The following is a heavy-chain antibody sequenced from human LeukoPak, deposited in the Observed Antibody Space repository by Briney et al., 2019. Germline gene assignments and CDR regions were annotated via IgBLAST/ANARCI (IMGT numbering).Heavy chain of an antibody. Sequence: PGGSLRLSCAASGFTFNNYAMNWVRQAPGKGLEWVSGISASGGSRYYADSVKGRFTISRDNSKNTLYLQMNSLRAEDTAIYYCAKDITPAFPYYFDYWGQGTLVTVSS. CDR3: AKDITPAFPYYFDY. D-gene: IGHD1-14*01. CDR2: ISASGGSR. V-gene: IGHV3-23*01. J-gene: IGHJ4*02. CDR1: GFTFNNYA.